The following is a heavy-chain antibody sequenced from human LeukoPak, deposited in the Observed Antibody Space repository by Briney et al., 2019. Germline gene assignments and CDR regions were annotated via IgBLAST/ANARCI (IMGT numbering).Heavy chain of an antibody. V-gene: IGHV4-39*07. J-gene: IGHJ3*02. CDR3: ARDGMYSSSPNAFDI. CDR1: GGSISSSSYY. Sequence: SETLSLTCTVSGGSISSSSYYWGWIRQPPGKGLEWIGSIYYSGSTYYNPSLKSRVTISVDTSKNQFSLKLSSVTAADTAVYYCARDGMYSSSPNAFDIWGQGTMVTVSS. CDR2: IYYSGST. D-gene: IGHD6-13*01.